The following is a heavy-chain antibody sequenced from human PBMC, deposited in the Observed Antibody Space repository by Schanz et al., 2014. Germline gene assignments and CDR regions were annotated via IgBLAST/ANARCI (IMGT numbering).Heavy chain of an antibody. CDR2: INVGNSNM. CDR3: ARDRLECGAECYSVEVFEI. J-gene: IGHJ4*02. CDR1: GYTFTSYS. V-gene: IGHV1-3*01. D-gene: IGHD2-21*01. Sequence: QVQLVQSGAEVKKPGASVKVSCKASGYTFTSYSIHWVRQAPGQGLEWMGWINVGNSNMKYSQKFQGRVTITADRSTSTAYMELTSLRSEDTAVYFCARDRLECGAECYSVEVFEIWGQGTLVNVSS.